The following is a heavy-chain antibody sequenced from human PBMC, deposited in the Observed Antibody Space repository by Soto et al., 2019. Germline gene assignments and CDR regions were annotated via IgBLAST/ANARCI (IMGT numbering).Heavy chain of an antibody. CDR1: GYSFTRYW. CDR2: IDPSDSYT. Sequence: GESLKISCKGSGYSFTRYWISWVRQMPGKGLEWMGRIDPSDSYTNYGPSFQGHVTMSVDKSTSTAYLQWSSLKASDTAMYYCARMDGLVRGITKNWFDPWGQGTLGTVSS. J-gene: IGHJ5*02. V-gene: IGHV5-10-1*01. D-gene: IGHD3-10*01. CDR3: ARMDGLVRGITKNWFDP.